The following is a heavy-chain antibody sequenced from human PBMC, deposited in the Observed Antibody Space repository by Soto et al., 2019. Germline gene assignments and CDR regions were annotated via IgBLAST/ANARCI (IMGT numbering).Heavy chain of an antibody. D-gene: IGHD1-26*01. CDR1: GGSISSYY. V-gene: IGHV4-59*08. J-gene: IGHJ3*02. Sequence: QVQLQESGPGLVKRSETLSLTCTVSGGSISSYYWSWIRQPPGKGLEWIGYIYYSGSTNYNPSLKSRVTISVDTSKNQFSLKLSSVTAADTSVYYCARRWGYAFDIWGQGTMVTVSS. CDR2: IYYSGST. CDR3: ARRWGYAFDI.